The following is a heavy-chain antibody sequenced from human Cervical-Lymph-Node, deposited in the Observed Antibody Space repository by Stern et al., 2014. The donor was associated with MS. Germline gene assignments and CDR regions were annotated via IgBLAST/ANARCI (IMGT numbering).Heavy chain of an antibody. D-gene: IGHD4-17*01. CDR2: IYYSGST. CDR3: ATSYGDYGLYFDY. V-gene: IGHV4-39*01. J-gene: IGHJ4*02. Sequence: QLQLQESGPGLVKPSETLSLTCTVSGGSISSSSYYWGWIRQPPGKGLEWIGSIYYSGSTYYNPSLKSRVTISVDTSKTQFPLKLSSVTAADTAVYYCATSYGDYGLYFDYWGQGTLVTVSS. CDR1: GGSISSSSYY.